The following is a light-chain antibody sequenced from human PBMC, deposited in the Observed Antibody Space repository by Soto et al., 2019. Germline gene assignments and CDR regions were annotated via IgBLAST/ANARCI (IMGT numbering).Light chain of an antibody. J-gene: IGKJ5*01. CDR2: DAS. CDR1: QSVSSY. V-gene: IGKV3-11*01. Sequence: EVVLTQSPATLSLSPGESATLSCRASQSVSSYLVWYQQIPGQGPRLLIYDASNRATGVPARFSGSGSGTDFALTISSLEPEDFAIYYCQPRSNWPITFGQGTRLEIK. CDR3: QPRSNWPIT.